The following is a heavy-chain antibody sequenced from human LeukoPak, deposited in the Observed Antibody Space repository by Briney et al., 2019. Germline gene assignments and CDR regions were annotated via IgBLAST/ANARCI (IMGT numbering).Heavy chain of an antibody. V-gene: IGHV4-61*01. CDR1: GGSVSIGSYY. CDR2: IYYSGST. Sequence: SSETLSLTCTVSGGSVSIGSYYWSWIRQPPGKGLERIGYIYYSGSTKYNPSLKSRVPISVDTSKNQFSLKLSSVTAADTAVYYCARVRYSSGWYEDYWGQGTLVTVSS. D-gene: IGHD6-19*01. CDR3: ARVRYSSGWYEDY. J-gene: IGHJ4*02.